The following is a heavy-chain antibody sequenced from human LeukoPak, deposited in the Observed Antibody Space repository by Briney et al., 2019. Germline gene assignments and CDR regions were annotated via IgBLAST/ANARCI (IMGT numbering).Heavy chain of an antibody. CDR3: ARNGEYSSSPINY. CDR2: IIPMFGTG. D-gene: IGHD6-6*01. Sequence: SVKVSCKASGGTFSSYAINWVRQAPGQALEWMGRIIPMFGTGDYAEKFQGRVTITADESTSTAYVELSSLRSEDTAVYYCARNGEYSSSPINYWGQGTLVTVSS. J-gene: IGHJ4*02. V-gene: IGHV1-69*13. CDR1: GGTFSSYA.